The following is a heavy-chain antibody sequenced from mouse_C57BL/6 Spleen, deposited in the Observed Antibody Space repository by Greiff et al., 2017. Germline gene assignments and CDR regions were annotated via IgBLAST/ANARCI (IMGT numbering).Heavy chain of an antibody. J-gene: IGHJ4*01. CDR1: GFTFTDYY. CDR3: ARYMDEGYAMDY. Sequence: EVQLVESGGGLVQPGGSLSLSCAASGFTFTDYYMSWVRQPPGKALEWLGFIRNKANGYTTEYSASVKGRFTISRDNSQSTLYLQMNALRAEDSATYYCARYMDEGYAMDYWGQGTSVTVSS. V-gene: IGHV7-3*01. CDR2: IRNKANGYTT.